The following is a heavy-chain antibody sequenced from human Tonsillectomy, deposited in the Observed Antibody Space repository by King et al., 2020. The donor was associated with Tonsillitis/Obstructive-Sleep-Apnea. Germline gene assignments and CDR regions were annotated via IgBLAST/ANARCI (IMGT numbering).Heavy chain of an antibody. CDR1: GGSVSSGGYY. V-gene: IGHV4-61*03. CDR2: IYYSGST. Sequence: QLQESGPGLVKPSETLSLTCTVSGGSVSSGGYYWSWIRQPPGKGLWWIGDIYYSGSTNYNPSLKSRVTISVDTSKNHFSLKLTSVTAADTAMYYCARTVSSASRVFDFWGQGTLVTVSS. J-gene: IGHJ4*02. D-gene: IGHD6-6*01. CDR3: ARTVSSASRVFDF.